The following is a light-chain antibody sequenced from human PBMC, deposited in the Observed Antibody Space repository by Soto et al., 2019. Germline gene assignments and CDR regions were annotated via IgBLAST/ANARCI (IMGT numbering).Light chain of an antibody. V-gene: IGLV2-23*01. Sequence: QSALTQPASVSGSPGQSITISCTGTTSDIGSYNLVSWYQQHTGKVPKIIIYEASKRPSGAPYRFSGSKSGNTASLTISGLQADYEADYYCCSYAGSSTWVFGTGTKLTVL. CDR3: CSYAGSSTWV. CDR2: EAS. CDR1: TSDIGSYNL. J-gene: IGLJ1*01.